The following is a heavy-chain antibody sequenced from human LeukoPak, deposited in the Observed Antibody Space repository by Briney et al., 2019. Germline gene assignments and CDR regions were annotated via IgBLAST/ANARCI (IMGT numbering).Heavy chain of an antibody. V-gene: IGHV1-18*01. Sequence: GASVKVSCKASGYSFSSYGISWVRQAPGQGLEWMGWISAYNGNTNYAQRLQGRVTMTKDTSTSTVYMELRSLTSDDTAVYYCARVPSGGPFDYWGQGTLVTVSS. D-gene: IGHD2-15*01. CDR2: ISAYNGNT. CDR1: GYSFSSYG. CDR3: ARVPSGGPFDY. J-gene: IGHJ4*02.